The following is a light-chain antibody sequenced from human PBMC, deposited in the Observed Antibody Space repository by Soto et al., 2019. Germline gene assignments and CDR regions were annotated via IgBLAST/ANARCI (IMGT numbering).Light chain of an antibody. CDR2: DAS. V-gene: IGKV1-5*01. J-gene: IGKJ1*01. CDR1: QSLSGW. CDR3: QQYNSYWT. Sequence: DIQMTQSPSTLSASVGDRVTITCRASQSLSGWLAWYQQKPGKAPKLLIYDASSLESGVPSRFSGSGSGTEFTLTISGLQPDDFATYYCQQYNSYWTFGQGTKVDIK.